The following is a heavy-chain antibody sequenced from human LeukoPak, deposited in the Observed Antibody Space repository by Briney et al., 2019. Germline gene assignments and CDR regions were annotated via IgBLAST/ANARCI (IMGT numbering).Heavy chain of an antibody. J-gene: IGHJ4*02. D-gene: IGHD3-10*01. V-gene: IGHV5-51*01. CDR2: IYPGDSDT. Sequence: GESLKITCKVSGYSFTSNWIGWVRQMPGKGLEWMGIIYPGDSDTKYSPSFQGQVTISADKSISTAYLQWSSLKASDTAMYYCARVITMVRGVMVSDYFDYWGQGTLVTVSS. CDR3: ARVITMVRGVMVSDYFDY. CDR1: GYSFTSNW.